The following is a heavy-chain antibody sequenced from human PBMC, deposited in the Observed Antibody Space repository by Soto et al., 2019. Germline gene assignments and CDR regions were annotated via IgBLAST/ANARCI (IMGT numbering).Heavy chain of an antibody. D-gene: IGHD3-9*01. CDR2: IIPIFGTA. CDR3: AREHGISRYFDWSWEV. J-gene: IGHJ6*02. V-gene: IGHV1-69*13. Sequence: ASVKVSCKASGGTFSSYAISWVRQAPGQGLEWMGGIIPIFGTANYAQKFQGRVTITADESTSTAYMELSSLRSEDTAVYYCAREHGISRYFDWSWEVWGQGTTVTVSS. CDR1: GGTFSSYA.